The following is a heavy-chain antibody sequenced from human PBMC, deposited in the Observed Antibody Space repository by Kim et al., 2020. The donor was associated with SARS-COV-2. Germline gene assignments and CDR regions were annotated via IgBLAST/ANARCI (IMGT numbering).Heavy chain of an antibody. CDR3: ASAPGYSSGWYVY. Sequence: YTPSLRRRVTISVDPSKNPFSLKLSSVTAADTAVYYCASAPGYSSGWYVYWGQGTLVTVSS. D-gene: IGHD6-19*01. V-gene: IGHV4-30-2*04. J-gene: IGHJ4*02.